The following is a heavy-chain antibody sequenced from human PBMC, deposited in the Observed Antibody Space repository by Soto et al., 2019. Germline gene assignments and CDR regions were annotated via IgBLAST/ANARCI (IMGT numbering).Heavy chain of an antibody. V-gene: IGHV3-30-3*01. Sequence: QVQLVESGGGVVQPGRSLRLSCAASGFTFSSYAMHWVRQAPGKGLEWVAVISYDGSNKYYADSVKGRFTISRDNSKNTLYLQMNSLRAEDTAVYYCARDLLPKDYSPTYSGGMDVW. D-gene: IGHD2-15*01. CDR3: ARDLLPKDYSPTYSGGMDV. CDR1: GFTFSSYA. CDR2: ISYDGSNK. J-gene: IGHJ6*01.